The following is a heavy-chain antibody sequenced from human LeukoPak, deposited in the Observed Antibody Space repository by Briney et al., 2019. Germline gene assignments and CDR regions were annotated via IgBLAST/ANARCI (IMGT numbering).Heavy chain of an antibody. CDR1: GYTFTSYG. CDR2: ISAYNGNT. J-gene: IGHJ4*02. D-gene: IGHD3-9*01. Sequence: GASVKVSCKASGYTFTSYGISWVRQAPGQGLEWMGWISAYNGNTNYAQKLQGRVTMTTDTSTSTAHMELRSLRSDDTAVYYCARESAYYDILTGRDYWGQGTLVTVSS. CDR3: ARESAYYDILTGRDY. V-gene: IGHV1-18*01.